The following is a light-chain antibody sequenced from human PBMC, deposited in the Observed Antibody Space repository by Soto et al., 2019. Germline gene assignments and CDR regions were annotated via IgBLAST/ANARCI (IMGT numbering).Light chain of an antibody. V-gene: IGLV2-23*02. CDR2: EVR. Sequence: QSALTQPASVSGSPGQSITISCTGTSSDVGSYTLVTWYQQHPGKAPKLIIYEVRKRPSGVSNRFSGSKSGNTASLTISGLQDEDEADYFCCSYAGSNTWVFGGGTKLTVL. CDR3: CSYAGSNTWV. CDR1: SSDVGSYTL. J-gene: IGLJ3*02.